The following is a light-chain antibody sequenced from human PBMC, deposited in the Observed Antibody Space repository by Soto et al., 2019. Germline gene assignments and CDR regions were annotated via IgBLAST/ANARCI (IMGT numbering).Light chain of an antibody. Sequence: EIVLTQSPGTLSLSPGERATLSCRASQSVSSSYLAWYQQKPGQAPRLLIYGASSMATGIPDRFSGSRSGTDFTLTISRLEAEDFAVYYCQRYGSSPSVTFGQGTRREIK. CDR3: QRYGSSPSVT. CDR2: GAS. V-gene: IGKV3-20*01. J-gene: IGKJ5*01. CDR1: QSVSSSY.